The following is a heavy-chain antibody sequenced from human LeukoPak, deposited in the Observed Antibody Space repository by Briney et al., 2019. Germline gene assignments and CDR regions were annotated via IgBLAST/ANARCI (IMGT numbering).Heavy chain of an antibody. CDR1: GYTFTDYA. Sequence: ASVKVSCKASGYTFTDYALHWVRQVLGQRLEWMGWINAGNGNTKYSQKFQGRVTITRDTSASTAYMELSSPRSEDTAVYYCARRLGYCSGGSCGTGGWFDPWGQGTLVTVS. V-gene: IGHV1-3*01. D-gene: IGHD2-15*01. CDR2: INAGNGNT. CDR3: ARRLGYCSGGSCGTGGWFDP. J-gene: IGHJ5*02.